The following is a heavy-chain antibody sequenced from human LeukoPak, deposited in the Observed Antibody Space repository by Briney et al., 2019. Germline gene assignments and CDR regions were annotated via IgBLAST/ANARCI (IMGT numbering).Heavy chain of an antibody. CDR3: ANGYGSYYFGGPDY. Sequence: ASVKVSCKVSGYTLTELSMHWVRQAPGKGLEWMGGFDPEDGETIYAQKFQGRVTITADESTSTAYMELSSLRSEDTAVYYCANGYGSYYFGGPDYWGQGTLVTVSS. CDR2: FDPEDGET. J-gene: IGHJ4*02. D-gene: IGHD1-26*01. CDR1: GYTLTELS. V-gene: IGHV1-24*01.